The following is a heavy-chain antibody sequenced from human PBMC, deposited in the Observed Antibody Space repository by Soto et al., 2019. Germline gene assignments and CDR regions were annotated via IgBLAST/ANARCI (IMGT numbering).Heavy chain of an antibody. J-gene: IGHJ4*02. CDR3: ARVHLEDVWGSYRYTYFDY. CDR2: SYYSGST. V-gene: IGHV4-59*01. CDR1: GGSISSYY. D-gene: IGHD3-16*02. Sequence: SETLSLTCTVSGGSISSYYWSWLRQPPGKGLEWIGYSYYSGSTNYNPSLKSRVTISVDTSKNQFSLKLSSVTAADTAVYYCARVHLEDVWGSYRYTYFDYWGQGTLVTVS.